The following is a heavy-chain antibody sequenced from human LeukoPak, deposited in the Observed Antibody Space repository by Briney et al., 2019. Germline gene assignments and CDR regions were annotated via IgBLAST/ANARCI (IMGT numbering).Heavy chain of an antibody. Sequence: GGSLRLSCAAYGFTFNTYAMNWVRQAPGKGLEWVSVITGNAGLIAYADSVRGRFTISRDNSKNMLYLQMNSLTAEDTAVYYCAKDRTPDGYYSIDYWGQGTPVTVSS. CDR2: ITGNAGLI. CDR3: AKDRTPDGYYSIDY. CDR1: GFTFNTYA. D-gene: IGHD3-22*01. J-gene: IGHJ4*02. V-gene: IGHV3-23*01.